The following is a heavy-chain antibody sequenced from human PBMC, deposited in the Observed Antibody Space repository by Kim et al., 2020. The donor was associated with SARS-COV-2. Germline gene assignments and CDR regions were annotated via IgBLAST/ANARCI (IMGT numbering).Heavy chain of an antibody. D-gene: IGHD1-26*01. CDR3: ARKWEY. Sequence: PNSRNTGEAQKFQGRVTMTRNTSRSTAYMELTSLRSEDTAVYYCARKWEYWGQGSLVTVSS. J-gene: IGHJ4*02. CDR2: PNSRNT. V-gene: IGHV1-8*01.